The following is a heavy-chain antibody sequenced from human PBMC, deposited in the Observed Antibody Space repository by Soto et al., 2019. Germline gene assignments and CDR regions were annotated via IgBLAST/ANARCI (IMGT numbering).Heavy chain of an antibody. D-gene: IGHD3-22*01. V-gene: IGHV1-24*01. J-gene: IGHJ4*02. Sequence: ASVKVSCKVSGYTLTELSMHWVRQAPGKGLEWMGGFDPEDGETIYAQKFQGRVTMTEDTSTDTAYMELSSLRAEDTAFYFCARATQSYYDTSGYYSYVHWGQGAQVTVSS. CDR3: ARATQSYYDTSGYYSYVH. CDR2: FDPEDGET. CDR1: GYTLTELS.